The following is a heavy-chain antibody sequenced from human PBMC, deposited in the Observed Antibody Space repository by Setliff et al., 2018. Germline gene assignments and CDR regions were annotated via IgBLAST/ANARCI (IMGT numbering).Heavy chain of an antibody. J-gene: IGHJ6*03. Sequence: GGSLRLSCAASGFTFSSYWMSWVRQAPGKGLEWVANIKQDGSEKYYVDSVKGRFTISRDNAKNSLYLQMNSLRAEDTAVYYCARDGRTRYYYYYMNVWGKGTTVTVSS. CDR3: ARDGRTRYYYYYMNV. CDR1: GFTFSSYW. V-gene: IGHV3-7*01. CDR2: IKQDGSEK.